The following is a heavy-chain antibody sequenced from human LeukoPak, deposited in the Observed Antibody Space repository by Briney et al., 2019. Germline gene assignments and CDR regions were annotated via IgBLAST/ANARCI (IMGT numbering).Heavy chain of an antibody. CDR2: INVGGATA. CDR3: CFGVLSSVFFDY. D-gene: IGHD3-3*01. Sequence: SGESLRLSCSASGFTFSDYALNWVRQAPGKGLVWVSTINVGGATAYYADSVKGRFTTSRDTSKNTLYLYMNSLRAEDTALYYCCFGVLSSVFFDYWGQGTPVTVSS. J-gene: IGHJ4*02. CDR1: GFTFSDYA. V-gene: IGHV3-23*01.